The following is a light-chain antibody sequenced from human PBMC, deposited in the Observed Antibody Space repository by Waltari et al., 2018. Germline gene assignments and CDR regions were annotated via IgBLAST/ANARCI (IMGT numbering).Light chain of an antibody. CDR2: DTS. V-gene: IGKV3-11*01. CDR3: QQRRNWPLT. J-gene: IGKJ4*01. Sequence: EIVLTQSPATLSLSPGERATLSCRASQSVNWYLAWYQQRPGQAPRPLIFDTSNRATGIPARFRGSGSETDFTLTISSLEPDDSAVYYCQQRRNWPLTFGGGTKVEIK. CDR1: QSVNWY.